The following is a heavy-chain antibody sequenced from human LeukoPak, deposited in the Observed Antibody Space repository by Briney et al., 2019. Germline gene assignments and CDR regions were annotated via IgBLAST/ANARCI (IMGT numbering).Heavy chain of an antibody. CDR2: IRNDGSNK. V-gene: IGHV3-30*02. D-gene: IGHD6-6*01. Sequence: GGSLRLSCAASGFTFSTYGMHWVRQAPGKGLEWVAFIRNDGSNKYYADSVKGRLTISSDNSKNTLYLQMNSLRVEDTAVYSCARGETARRGALDYWGQGTLVTVSS. CDR1: GFTFSTYG. J-gene: IGHJ4*02. CDR3: ARGETARRGALDY.